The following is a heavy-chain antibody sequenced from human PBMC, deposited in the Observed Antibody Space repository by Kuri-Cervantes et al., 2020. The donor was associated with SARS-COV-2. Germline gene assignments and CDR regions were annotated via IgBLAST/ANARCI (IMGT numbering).Heavy chain of an antibody. CDR2: ISHDGKSK. J-gene: IGHJ4*02. V-gene: IGHV3-30*18. CDR1: GFNFSRTD. D-gene: IGHD2-21*01. Sequence: GGSLRLSCAASGFNFSRTDMHWVRQAPGKGLEWVAVISHDGKSKKCIASGKGRFTVSRDNSQNTLYLHMKSLRSEDTAMYYCAKDRVGVQDFWGQGTLVTVSS. CDR3: AKDRVGVQDF.